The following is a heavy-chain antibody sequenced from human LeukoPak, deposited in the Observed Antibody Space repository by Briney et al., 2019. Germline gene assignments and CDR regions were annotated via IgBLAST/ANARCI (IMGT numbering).Heavy chain of an antibody. CDR3: ARSGDYGDYGGY. CDR2: IDYSGST. J-gene: IGHJ4*02. Sequence: SETLSLTCTVSGGSISRSNFSWGWIRQPPGKGLEWIGSIDYSGSTYHNPSLKSRVTISVDTSKNQFSLRLSSVTAADTAVYYCARSGDYGDYGGYWGQGTLVTVSS. CDR1: GGSISRSNFS. V-gene: IGHV4-39*01. D-gene: IGHD4-17*01.